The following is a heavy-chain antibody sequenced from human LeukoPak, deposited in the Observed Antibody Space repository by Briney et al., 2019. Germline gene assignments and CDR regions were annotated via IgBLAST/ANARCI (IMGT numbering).Heavy chain of an antibody. Sequence: SETLSLTCTVSGGSISSGGYYWSWIRQHPGKGLEWIGYIYYSGSTYYSPSLKSRVTISVDTSKNQFSLKLSSVTAADTAVYYCARDLGYYDSSGLAGWFDPWGQGTLVTVSS. CDR1: GGSISSGGYY. D-gene: IGHD3-22*01. CDR3: ARDLGYYDSSGLAGWFDP. CDR2: IYYSGST. J-gene: IGHJ5*02. V-gene: IGHV4-31*03.